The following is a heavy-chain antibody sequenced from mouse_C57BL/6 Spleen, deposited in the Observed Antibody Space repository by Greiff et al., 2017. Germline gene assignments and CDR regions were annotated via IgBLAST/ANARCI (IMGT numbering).Heavy chain of an antibody. V-gene: IGHV3-6*01. Sequence: EVKLMESGPGLVKPSQSLSLTCSVTGYSITSGYYWNWIRQFPGNKLEWMGYISYDGSNNYNPSLKNRISITRDTSKNQFFLKLNSVTTEDTATYYCAREGGSIPFYAMDYWGQGTSVTVSS. D-gene: IGHD1-1*01. CDR2: ISYDGSN. CDR1: GYSITSGYY. CDR3: AREGGSIPFYAMDY. J-gene: IGHJ4*01.